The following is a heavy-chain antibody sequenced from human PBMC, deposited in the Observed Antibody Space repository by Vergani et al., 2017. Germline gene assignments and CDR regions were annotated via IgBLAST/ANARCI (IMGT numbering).Heavy chain of an antibody. CDR2: IYYSGST. Sequence: QVQLQESGPGLVKPSETLSLTCTVSGGSISSYYWSWIRQPPGKGLEWIGYIYYSGSTNYNPSLKSRVTISVDTSKNQFSLKLSSVTAADTAVYYCARGYYDFWGGYYTGIYWFDPWGQGTLVTVSS. V-gene: IGHV4-59*01. CDR1: GGSISSYY. J-gene: IGHJ5*02. CDR3: ARGYYDFWGGYYTGIYWFDP. D-gene: IGHD3-3*01.